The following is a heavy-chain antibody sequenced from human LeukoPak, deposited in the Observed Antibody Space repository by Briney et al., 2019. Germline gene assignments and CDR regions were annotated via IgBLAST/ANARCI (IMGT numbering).Heavy chain of an antibody. D-gene: IGHD1-26*01. CDR2: ISWNSGSI. CDR3: Y. J-gene: IGHJ4*02. Sequence: PGGPLRLSCAASGFTFDDYAMHWVRQAPGKGLEWVSGISWNSGSIGYADSVKGRFTISRDNAKNSLYLQMNSLRAEDDSGQVDYWGQGTLVTVSS. CDR1: GFTFDDYA. V-gene: IGHV3-9*01.